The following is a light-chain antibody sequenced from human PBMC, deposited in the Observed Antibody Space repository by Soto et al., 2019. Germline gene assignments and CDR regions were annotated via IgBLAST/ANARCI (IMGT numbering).Light chain of an antibody. CDR1: QSVSSSY. J-gene: IGKJ1*01. Sequence: EIVLTQSPGTLSLSPGERATLSCRASQSVSSSYFAWYQQKPGQAPRLLIYDAFTRATGIPDRFSGSGSGTDFTLTISRLEPEDFAVYYCQQFDSSRTFGQGTKVEIK. CDR2: DAF. CDR3: QQFDSSRT. V-gene: IGKV3-20*01.